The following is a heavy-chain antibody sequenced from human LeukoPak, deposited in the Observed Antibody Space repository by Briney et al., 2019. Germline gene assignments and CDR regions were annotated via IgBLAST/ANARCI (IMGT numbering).Heavy chain of an antibody. J-gene: IGHJ4*02. D-gene: IGHD3-10*01. CDR3: VKDRTGTYTLDY. CDR1: GFTFSNCD. CDR2: ISDDGSRQ. Sequence: PGGSLRLSCAASGFTFSNCDMHWGRQAPGKGLEWVAFISDDGSRQHYADSVKGRFTISRDNSKNTLNLQMNSLRAEDTAVYYCVKDRTGTYTLDYWGQGTLVTVSS. V-gene: IGHV3-30*18.